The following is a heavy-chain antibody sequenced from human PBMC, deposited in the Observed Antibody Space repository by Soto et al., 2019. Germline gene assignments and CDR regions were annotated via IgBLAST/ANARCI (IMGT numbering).Heavy chain of an antibody. J-gene: IGHJ5*02. D-gene: IGHD3-3*02. CDR1: GFTFSTYW. CDR3: ATVATHSYNWVDP. V-gene: IGHV3-74*01. Sequence: EVHLVESGGGLVQPGGSLRLSCAASGFTFSTYWMHWVRQAPGKGLVWVSRINADGTTTTYADSVKGRFTISRDNAKNTPYLQMNSLRADDTAVYFCATVATHSYNWVDPWGQGTLVTISS. CDR2: INADGTTT.